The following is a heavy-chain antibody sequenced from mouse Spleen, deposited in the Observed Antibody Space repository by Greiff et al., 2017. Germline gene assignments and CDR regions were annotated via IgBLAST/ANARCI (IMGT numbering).Heavy chain of an antibody. CDR3: AREDGNYLYAMDY. D-gene: IGHD2-1*01. J-gene: IGHJ4*01. CDR2: IYYSGTI. Sequence: EVKLMESGPGLVKPSQTVFLTCTVTGISITTGNYRWSWIRQFPGNKLEWIGYIYYSGTITYNPSLTSRTTITRDTPKNQFFLEMNSLTAEDTATYYCAREDGNYLYAMDYWGQGTSVTVSS. V-gene: IGHV3-5*01. CDR1: GISITTGNYR.